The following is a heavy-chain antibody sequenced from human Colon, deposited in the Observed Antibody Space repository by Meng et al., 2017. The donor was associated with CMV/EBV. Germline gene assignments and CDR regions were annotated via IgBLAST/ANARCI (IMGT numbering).Heavy chain of an antibody. CDR1: GGSISSSSYY. CDR3: ARHSAVEWLDP. CDR2: IYYSGST. J-gene: IGHJ5*02. V-gene: IGHV4-39*01. Sequence: SETLSLTCTVSGGSISSSSYYWGWMRQPPGKGLEWIGSIYYSGSTYYNLSSQSRVAIAVDTSKNQFSLKLRSVTAAATAVYYCARHSAVEWLDPWGQGTLVTVSS. D-gene: IGHD6-19*01.